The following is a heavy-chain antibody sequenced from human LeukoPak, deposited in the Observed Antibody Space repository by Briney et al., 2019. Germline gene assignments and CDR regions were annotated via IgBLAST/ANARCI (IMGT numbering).Heavy chain of an antibody. Sequence: SETLSLTCTVSGGAISSYHWSWIRQPPGKGLEWIGYIYYSGSTNYNPSLKSRVSISADTSKNQFSLKLNSVTAADTAVYYCARWTYYYDSSGYSYWDFDHWGQGTLVTVSS. J-gene: IGHJ4*02. D-gene: IGHD3-22*01. CDR1: GGAISSYH. V-gene: IGHV4-59*01. CDR3: ARWTYYYDSSGYSYWDFDH. CDR2: IYYSGST.